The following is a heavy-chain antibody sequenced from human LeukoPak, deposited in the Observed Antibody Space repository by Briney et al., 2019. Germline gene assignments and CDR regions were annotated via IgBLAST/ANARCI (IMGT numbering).Heavy chain of an antibody. CDR2: VSSNGGTT. Sequence: QPGGSLRLSCAASGFIFSDNAMHWVRQAPGKRPEYVSAVSSNGGTTYYANSVKGRFTISRDNSKNTLYLQMGSLRTEDMAVYYCARVLGSITSNYSDYWGQGTLVIVSS. CDR3: ARVLGSITSNYSDY. D-gene: IGHD2-2*01. V-gene: IGHV3-64*01. J-gene: IGHJ4*02. CDR1: GFIFSDNA.